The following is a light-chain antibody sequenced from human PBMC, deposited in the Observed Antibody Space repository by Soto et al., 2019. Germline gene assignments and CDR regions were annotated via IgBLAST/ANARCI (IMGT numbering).Light chain of an antibody. CDR1: SSDVGSYNR. CDR2: EVS. J-gene: IGLJ1*01. CDR3: YSFTSSNTDV. Sequence: QSALTQPPSVSGSPGQSVAISCTGTSSDVGSYNRVSWYQQAPGTAPKVMIYEVSNRPSGVPDRFSGSKSGNTASLTISGLQPEDEADYYCYSFTSSNTDVFGTGTKVTVL. V-gene: IGLV2-18*02.